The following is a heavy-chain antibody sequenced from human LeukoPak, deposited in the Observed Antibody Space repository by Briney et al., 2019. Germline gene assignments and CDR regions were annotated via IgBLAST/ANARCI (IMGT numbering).Heavy chain of an antibody. V-gene: IGHV1-2*02. Sequence: GASVKVSCEASGYTFTGYYMHWVRQAPGQGLEWMGWINPNSGGTNYAQKFQGRVTMTEDTSTDTAYMELSSLRSEDTAVYYCATSGRYYDILIGHNWFDPWGRGTLVTVSS. CDR3: ATSGRYYDILIGHNWFDP. CDR2: INPNSGGT. D-gene: IGHD3-9*01. J-gene: IGHJ5*02. CDR1: GYTFTGYY.